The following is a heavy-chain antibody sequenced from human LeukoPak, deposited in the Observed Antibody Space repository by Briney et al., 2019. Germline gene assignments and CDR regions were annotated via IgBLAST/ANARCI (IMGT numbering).Heavy chain of an antibody. J-gene: IGHJ4*02. D-gene: IGHD4-17*01. V-gene: IGHV1-8*01. CDR3: ARDRGDDYDFDY. CDR1: GYTFTSYD. Sequence: VASVTVSFTASGYTFTSYDINWVRQATGQGLEWMGWMNPNSGNTGYAQKFQGRVTMTRNTSISTAYMELSSLRSEDTAVYYCARDRGDDYDFDYWGQGTLVTVSS. CDR2: MNPNSGNT.